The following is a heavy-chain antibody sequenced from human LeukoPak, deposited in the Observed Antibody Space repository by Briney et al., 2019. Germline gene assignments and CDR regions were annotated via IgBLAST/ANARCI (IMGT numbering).Heavy chain of an antibody. J-gene: IGHJ5*02. CDR2: INPNSGGT. V-gene: IGHV1-2*02. CDR1: GYTFTGYY. CDR3: AITERTHNWFDP. Sequence: ASVKVSCKASGYTFTGYYMHWVRQASGQGLEWMGWINPNSGGTNYAQKFQGRVTMTRDTSISTAYMELSRLRSDDTAVYYCAITERTHNWFDPWGQGTLVTVSS.